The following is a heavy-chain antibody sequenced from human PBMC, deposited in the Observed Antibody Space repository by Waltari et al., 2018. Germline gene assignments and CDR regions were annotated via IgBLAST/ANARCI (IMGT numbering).Heavy chain of an antibody. V-gene: IGHV3-7*01. CDR3: ATEPYSSSYYFDY. D-gene: IGHD6-6*01. CDR1: GFPFSRYW. Sequence: EVQLVESGGGLVQPGGSLRLSCAASGFPFSRYWMSWVRQAPGKGLEWVANIKQDGSEKYYVDSVKGRFTISRDNAKNSLYLQMNSLRAEDTAVYYCATEPYSSSYYFDYWGQGTLVTVSS. J-gene: IGHJ4*02. CDR2: IKQDGSEK.